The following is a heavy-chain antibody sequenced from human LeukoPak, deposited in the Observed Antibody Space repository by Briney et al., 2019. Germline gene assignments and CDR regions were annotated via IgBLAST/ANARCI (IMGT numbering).Heavy chain of an antibody. CDR3: ARVGPITMVRGVIHFDY. D-gene: IGHD3-10*01. J-gene: IGHJ4*02. V-gene: IGHV1-46*01. CDR2: VNPSGGST. CDR1: GYTFTSYY. Sequence: GASVKVSCKASGYTFTSYYMHWVRQAPGQGLEWMGIVNPSGGSTSYAQKFQGRVTMTRDTSTSTVYMELSSLRSEDTAVYYCARVGPITMVRGVIHFDYWGQGTLVTVSS.